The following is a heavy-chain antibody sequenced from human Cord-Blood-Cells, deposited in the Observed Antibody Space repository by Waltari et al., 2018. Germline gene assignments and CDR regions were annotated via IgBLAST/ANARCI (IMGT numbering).Heavy chain of an antibody. J-gene: IGHJ5*02. D-gene: IGHD1-26*01. CDR3: ARERQNSGSYCWFDP. CDR2: IYYSGST. Sequence: QVQLQESGPGLVKPSQTLSLTCPVSGGSISRGGYYWSWIRQHPGKGLEWIGYIYYSGSTYYNPSLKSRVTISVDTSKNQFSLKLSSVTAADTAVYYCARERQNSGSYCWFDPWGQGTLVTVSS. CDR1: GGSISRGGYY. V-gene: IGHV4-31*03.